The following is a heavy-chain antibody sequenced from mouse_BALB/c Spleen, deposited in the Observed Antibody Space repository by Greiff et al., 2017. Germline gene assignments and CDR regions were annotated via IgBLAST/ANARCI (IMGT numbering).Heavy chain of an antibody. J-gene: IGHJ3*01. D-gene: IGHD4-1*01. CDR1: GFAFSSYD. CDR2: ISSGGGST. V-gene: IGHV5-12-1*01. Sequence: EVHLVESGGGLVKPGGSLKLSCAASGFAFSSYDMSWVRQTPEKRLEWVAYISSGGGSTYYPDTVKGRFTISRDNAKNTLYLQMSSLKSEDTAMYYCARLGAYWGQGTLVTVSA. CDR3: ARLGAY.